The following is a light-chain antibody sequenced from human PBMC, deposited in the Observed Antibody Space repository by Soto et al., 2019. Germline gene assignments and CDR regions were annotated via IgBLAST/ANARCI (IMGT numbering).Light chain of an antibody. J-gene: IGKJ1*01. CDR3: QQNGALPPT. V-gene: IGKV3-20*01. CDR1: QSVNSNY. Sequence: EIVLTQSPGTLSLSPGERATLSCRASQSVNSNYLAWYQQKPAQAPRLLIYDASSRATGITDRFSGSGSGKDFTLTISRLEPEDFAVYYCQQNGALPPTFGQGTKVEIK. CDR2: DAS.